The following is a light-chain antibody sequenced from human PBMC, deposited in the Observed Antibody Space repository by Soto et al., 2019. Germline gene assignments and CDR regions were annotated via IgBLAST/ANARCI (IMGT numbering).Light chain of an antibody. Sequence: QSVLTQPHSVSGAPGQRVTISCTGGSSNIGTGYDVHWYQQLPGTAPKLLIYRNSNRPSGVPDRFSGSKSGTSASLAITGLLAEDEADYYCQSYDSSLSGSKVFGGGTQLTV. CDR1: SSNIGTGYD. J-gene: IGLJ2*01. CDR3: QSYDSSLSGSKV. V-gene: IGLV1-40*01. CDR2: RNS.